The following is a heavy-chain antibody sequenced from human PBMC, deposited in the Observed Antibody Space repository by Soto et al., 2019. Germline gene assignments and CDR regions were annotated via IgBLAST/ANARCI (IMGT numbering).Heavy chain of an antibody. Sequence: QVQLVESGGGLVKPGGSLRLSCAASGFTFSDYYMSWIRQAPGKGLEWVSYISSSSSYTNYADSVKGRFTISRDNAKNSLYLQMNSLRDEDTAVYYCARDPVPVATAYDGWFDPWGQGTLVTVSS. D-gene: IGHD5-12*01. CDR1: GFTFSDYY. V-gene: IGHV3-11*05. CDR3: ARDPVPVATAYDGWFDP. CDR2: ISSSSSYT. J-gene: IGHJ5*02.